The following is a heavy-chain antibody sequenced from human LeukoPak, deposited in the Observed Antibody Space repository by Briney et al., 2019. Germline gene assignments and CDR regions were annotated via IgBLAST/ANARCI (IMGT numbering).Heavy chain of an antibody. J-gene: IGHJ6*03. V-gene: IGHV3-30*03. D-gene: IGHD3-10*01. CDR2: ISYDGSNK. CDR3: ARGPYGSGTIYYMDV. CDR1: GFTFSSYG. Sequence: GGSLRLSCAASGFTFSSYGMHWVRQAPGKGLEWVAVISYDGSNKYFADSVKGRFTISRDNSKNTLYLQMNSLRAEDTAVYYCARGPYGSGTIYYMDVWGKGTTVTVSS.